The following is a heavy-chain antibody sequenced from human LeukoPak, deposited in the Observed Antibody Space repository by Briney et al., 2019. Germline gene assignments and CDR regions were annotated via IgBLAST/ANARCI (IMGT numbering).Heavy chain of an antibody. Sequence: GGSLRHSCSASGFTFSNYGMHWVRQAPGKGLEWVAIISYDGGNKYYPDSVKGRFTISRDNSKNMLYLQMSSLRAEDTAVYYCARPPPSCSSTSCYQHFWGQGTRVNVSS. CDR1: GFTFSNYG. D-gene: IGHD2-2*01. CDR2: ISYDGGNK. CDR3: ARPPPSCSSTSCYQHF. V-gene: IGHV3-30*03. J-gene: IGHJ4*02.